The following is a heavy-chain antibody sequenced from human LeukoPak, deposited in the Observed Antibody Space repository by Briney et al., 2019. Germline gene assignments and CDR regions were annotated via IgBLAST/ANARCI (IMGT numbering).Heavy chain of an antibody. V-gene: IGHV3-23*01. CDR2: ISSSDDGT. J-gene: IGHJ6*03. CDR3: AKTSLSDPSGHYYYMDV. CDR1: GFSFSSYA. Sequence: PGGSLRLSCAASGFSFSSYAMSWVRQAPGKGLEWVSAISSSDDGTYHAGSVRGRFTISRDSSKNTLYLQLNNLRIEDTALYHCAKTSLSDPSGHYYYMDVWGKGTTVTVSS. D-gene: IGHD3-3*01.